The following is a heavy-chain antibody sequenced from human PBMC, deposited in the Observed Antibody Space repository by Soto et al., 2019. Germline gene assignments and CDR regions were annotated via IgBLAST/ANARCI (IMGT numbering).Heavy chain of an antibody. CDR2: IFYTGST. CDR1: GGSVDSNRYY. J-gene: IGHJ3*02. CDR3: ARRYGSAFDI. V-gene: IGHV4-39*07. D-gene: IGHD3-10*01. Sequence: SETLSLTCTVSGGSVDSNRYYWAWIRQPPGKGLEWIGSIFYTGSTYYSPSLKSRLTISVDPSKNQFSLKLSSVTAADTAVYYCARRYGSAFDIWGQGTMVTVSS.